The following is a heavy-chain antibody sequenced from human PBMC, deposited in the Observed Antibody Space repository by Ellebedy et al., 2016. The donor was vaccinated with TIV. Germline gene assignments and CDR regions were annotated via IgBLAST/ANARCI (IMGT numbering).Heavy chain of an antibody. CDR2: IVVGSGNT. CDR3: AAGIVARNQYYYYGMDV. CDR1: GFTFTSSA. V-gene: IGHV1-58*01. D-gene: IGHD3-22*01. Sequence: AASVKVSCKASGFTFTSSAVQWARQARGQRLEWIGWIVVGSGNTNYAQKFQERVTITRDMSTSTAYMELSSLRSEDTAVYYCAAGIVARNQYYYYGMDVWGQGTTVTVSS. J-gene: IGHJ6*02.